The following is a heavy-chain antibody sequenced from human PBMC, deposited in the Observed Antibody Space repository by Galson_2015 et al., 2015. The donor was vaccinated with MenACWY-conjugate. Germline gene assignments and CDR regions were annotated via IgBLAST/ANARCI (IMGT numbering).Heavy chain of an antibody. D-gene: IGHD3-22*01. CDR1: GFAVSSNY. V-gene: IGHV3-66*01. CDR2: IYSGGST. Sequence: SLRLSCAASGFAVSSNYMSWVRQAPGKGLEWVSVIYSGGSTYYADSVKSRFTISRDNSKNTLYLQMNSLRAEDTAVYYCARCNYYDSSGYCDAFDIWGQGTMVTVSS. J-gene: IGHJ3*02. CDR3: ARCNYYDSSGYCDAFDI.